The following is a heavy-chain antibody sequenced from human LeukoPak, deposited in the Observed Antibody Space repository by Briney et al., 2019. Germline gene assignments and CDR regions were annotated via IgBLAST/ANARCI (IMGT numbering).Heavy chain of an antibody. V-gene: IGHV4-4*02. CDR3: ARSPIAAAGYGFDP. CDR1: GGSITSSNW. Sequence: PSETLSLTCAVSGGSITSSNWWSWVRQPPGKGLEWIGEIYYTGNTNYNPSLKSRVTISVDTSKNQFSLKLSSVTAADTAVYYCARSPIAAAGYGFDPWGQGTLVTVSS. J-gene: IGHJ5*02. D-gene: IGHD6-13*01. CDR2: IYYTGNT.